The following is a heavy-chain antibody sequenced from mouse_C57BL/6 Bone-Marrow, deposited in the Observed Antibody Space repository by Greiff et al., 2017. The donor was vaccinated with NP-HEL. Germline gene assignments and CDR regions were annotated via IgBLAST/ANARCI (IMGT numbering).Heavy chain of an antibody. CDR1: GYTFTSYW. CDR3: ARGGLNFDY. J-gene: IGHJ2*01. V-gene: IGHV1-69*01. Sequence: VQLQQPGAELVMPGASVKLSCKASGYTFTSYWMNWVKQRPGQGLEWIGEIDPSDSYTNYNQKFKGKSTLTVDKSSSTAYMQLSSLTSEDSAVYYCARGGLNFDYWGQGTTLTVSS. CDR2: IDPSDSYT. D-gene: IGHD2-2*01.